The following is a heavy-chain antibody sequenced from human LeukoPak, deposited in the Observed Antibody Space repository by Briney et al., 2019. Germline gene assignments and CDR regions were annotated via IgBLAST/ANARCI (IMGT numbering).Heavy chain of an antibody. J-gene: IGHJ4*02. V-gene: IGHV3-30*04. D-gene: IGHD3-10*01. CDR2: ISYDGSNK. CDR3: ARSDYYCSGSYLGY. CDR1: GFTFSTYA. Sequence: GGSLRLSRAASGFTFSTYAMHWVRQAPGKGLEWVAIISYDGSNKYYADSVKGRFTISRDNSKNTLYLQVNSLRAEDTAVYYCARSDYYCSGSYLGYWGQGTLVTVSS.